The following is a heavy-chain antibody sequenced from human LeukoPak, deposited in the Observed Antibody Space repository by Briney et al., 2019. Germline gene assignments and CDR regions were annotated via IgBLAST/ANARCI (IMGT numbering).Heavy chain of an antibody. V-gene: IGHV1-8*01. CDR3: ARGSEWELPSFDY. CDR1: GYTFTSYD. Sequence: ASVKVSCKASGYTFTSYDINWVRQATGQGLEWMGWMNPNSGNTGYAQKFQGRVTITADKSTSTAYMELSSLRSEDTAVYYCARGSEWELPSFDYWGQGTLVTVSS. D-gene: IGHD1-26*01. J-gene: IGHJ4*02. CDR2: MNPNSGNT.